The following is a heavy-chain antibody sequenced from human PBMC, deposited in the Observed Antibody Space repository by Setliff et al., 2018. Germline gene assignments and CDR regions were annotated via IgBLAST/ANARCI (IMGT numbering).Heavy chain of an antibody. J-gene: IGHJ3*02. CDR2: VSFFGSA. Sequence: SETLSLTCNVSGVSFSSTTFYWAWIRQSPGKGLEWIGSVSFFGSAYYNPSLQSRGAISLDTPRNQFSLELSSVTAADTALYYCRQAVVGRDVFDIWGQGTVVTVSS. CDR3: RQAVVGRDVFDI. CDR1: GVSFSSTTFY. D-gene: IGHD1-1*01. V-gene: IGHV4-39*07.